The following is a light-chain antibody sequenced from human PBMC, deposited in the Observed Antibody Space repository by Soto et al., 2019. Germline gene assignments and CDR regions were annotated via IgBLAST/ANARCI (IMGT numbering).Light chain of an antibody. CDR1: SSNVGSYKS. V-gene: IGLV2-23*01. CDR3: CSYAGTSTDV. CDR2: EGS. Sequence: QSALTQPASVSGSPGQSITISCTGTSSNVGSYKSVSWYQQHPGEAPQLIIYEGSKRPSGVSNRFSGSKSGNTASLTISGLQAEDEADYYCCSYAGTSTDVFGTGTKVTVL. J-gene: IGLJ1*01.